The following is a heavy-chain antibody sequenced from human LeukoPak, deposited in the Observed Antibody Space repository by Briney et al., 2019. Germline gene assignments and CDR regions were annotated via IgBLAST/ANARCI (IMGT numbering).Heavy chain of an antibody. J-gene: IGHJ4*02. CDR3: ASGRLTPLFFDY. CDR2: IYHSGST. Sequence: SETLSLTCTVSGGSISSSYWSWIRQPPGKGLEWIGYIYHSGSTYYNPSLKSRVTISVDRSKNQFSLKLSSVTAADTAVYYCASGRLTPLFFDYWGQGTLVTVSS. V-gene: IGHV4-59*12. CDR1: GGSISSSY.